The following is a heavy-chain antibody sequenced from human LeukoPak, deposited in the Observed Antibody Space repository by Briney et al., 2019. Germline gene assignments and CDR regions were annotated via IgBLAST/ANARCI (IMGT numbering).Heavy chain of an antibody. CDR1: GFTFSNYW. V-gene: IGHV3-7*01. Sequence: GGSLRLSWVASGFTFSNYWMSWVRQAPGKGLEWVANIKQVGGVKYYVDSVKGRFTISRDNAKNSLYLQMNSLRAEDTAVYYCARVSRHNFGSFDYWGQGTLVTVSS. J-gene: IGHJ4*02. D-gene: IGHD1-1*01. CDR2: IKQVGGVK. CDR3: ARVSRHNFGSFDY.